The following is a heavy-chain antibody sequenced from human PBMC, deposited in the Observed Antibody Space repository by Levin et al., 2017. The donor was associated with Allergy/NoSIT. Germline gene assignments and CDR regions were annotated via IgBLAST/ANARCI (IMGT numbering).Heavy chain of an antibody. CDR3: ARIRNYDILTGYYLGTSYFDY. D-gene: IGHD3-9*01. CDR1: GGTFSSYA. V-gene: IGHV1-69*13. CDR2: IIPIFGTA. Sequence: SVKVSCKASGGTFSSYAISWVRQAPGQGLEWMGGIIPIFGTANYAQKFQGRVTITADESTSTAYMELSSLRSEDTAVYYCARIRNYDILTGYYLGTSYFDYWGQGTLVTVSS. J-gene: IGHJ4*02.